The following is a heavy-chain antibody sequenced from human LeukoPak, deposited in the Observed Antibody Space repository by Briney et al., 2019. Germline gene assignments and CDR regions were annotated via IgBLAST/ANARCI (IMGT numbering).Heavy chain of an antibody. CDR3: ARLLINYDFWSGYSQLFDY. Sequence: SETLSLTCTVSGGSISSYYWSWIRQPPGKGLEWIGYIYYSVSTKYNPSLESRVTMSVDTSKNQFSLKLSSVTAADTAVYYCARLLINYDFWSGYSQLFDYWGQGTLVTVSS. CDR1: GGSISSYY. CDR2: IYYSVST. J-gene: IGHJ4*02. D-gene: IGHD3-3*01. V-gene: IGHV4-59*08.